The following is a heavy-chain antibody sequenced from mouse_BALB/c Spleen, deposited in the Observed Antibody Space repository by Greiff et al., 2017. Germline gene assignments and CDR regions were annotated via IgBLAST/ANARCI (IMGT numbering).Heavy chain of an antibody. Sequence: QVQLQQSGAELVRPGASVTLSCKASGYTFTDYEMHWVKQTPVHGLEWIGAIAPETGGTAYNQKFKGKATLTADKSSSTAYMELRSLTSEDSAVYYCTTDYYGSSYGFAYWGQGTLVTVSA. CDR2: IAPETGGT. CDR3: TTDYYGSSYGFAY. D-gene: IGHD1-1*01. CDR1: GYTFTDYE. V-gene: IGHV1-15*01. J-gene: IGHJ3*01.